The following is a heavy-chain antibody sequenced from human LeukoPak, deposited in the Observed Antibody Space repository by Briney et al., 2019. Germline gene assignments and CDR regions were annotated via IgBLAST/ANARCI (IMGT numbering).Heavy chain of an antibody. CDR1: GDSISSGSYY. J-gene: IGHJ4*02. Sequence: SETLSLTCTVSGDSISSGSYYWSWIRQPAGKGLEWIGRIYTSGSTNYNPSLKSRVTISVDTSKNQFSLKLSSVTAADTAVYYCASTYCGGDCSTFDYWGQGTLVTVSS. CDR2: IYTSGST. V-gene: IGHV4-61*02. D-gene: IGHD2-21*01. CDR3: ASTYCGGDCSTFDY.